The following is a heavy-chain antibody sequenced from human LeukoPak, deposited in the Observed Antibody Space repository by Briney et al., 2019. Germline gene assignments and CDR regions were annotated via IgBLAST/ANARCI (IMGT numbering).Heavy chain of an antibody. V-gene: IGHV1-18*01. J-gene: IGHJ4*02. D-gene: IGHD3-3*01. Sequence: ASVTVSCKASGYTFRDFGISWVRQAPGQGLEWMGWITTYNGNTNYIQKLQGRVTMTTDTSTSTAYMELRSLRSDDTAVYYCARGPYYDSWSGAGYWGRGTLVTVSS. CDR2: ITTYNGNT. CDR3: ARGPYYDSWSGAGY. CDR1: GYTFRDFG.